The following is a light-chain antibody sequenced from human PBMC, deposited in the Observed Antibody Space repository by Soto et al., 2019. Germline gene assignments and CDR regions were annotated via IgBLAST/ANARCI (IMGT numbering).Light chain of an antibody. CDR3: QQYNDWPRRLT. V-gene: IGKV3-20*01. Sequence: EIVLTQSPGTLSLSPGERATLSCRATQSFSSSYLAWYQQKPGQAPRLLIYGASSRATGIPDRFSGSGSGTDFTLTISSLQSEDFAVYYCQQYNDWPRRLTFGGGTKVDIK. J-gene: IGKJ4*01. CDR1: QSFSSSY. CDR2: GAS.